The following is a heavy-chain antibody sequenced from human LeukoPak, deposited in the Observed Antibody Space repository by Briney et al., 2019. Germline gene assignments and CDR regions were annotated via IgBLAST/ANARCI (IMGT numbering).Heavy chain of an antibody. J-gene: IGHJ4*02. CDR2: IYYSGST. V-gene: IGHV4-39*01. CDR3: ARQGAFNY. CDR1: GGSISSSSYY. D-gene: IGHD3-16*01. Sequence: SETLSLTCTVSGGSISSSSYYGGWIRQPPGKWLEWIGSIYYSGSTYYNPSLKSRATISVDTSKNQFSLKLSSVTAADTAVYYYARQGAFNYWGQGTLVTVSS.